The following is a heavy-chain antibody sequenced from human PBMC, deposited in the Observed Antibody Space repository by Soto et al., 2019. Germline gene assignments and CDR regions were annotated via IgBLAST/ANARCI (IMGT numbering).Heavy chain of an antibody. V-gene: IGHV3-23*01. J-gene: IGHJ4*02. CDR1: GFTFSSSA. D-gene: IGHD6-13*01. CDR3: AVGLAAAGPFDY. Sequence: EVQLLESGGGLVQPGGSLRLSCAASGFTFSSSAMSWVRQAPGKGLEWVSLISGSGGTAYYAGSVKGRFTISRDNSKNTIYLQMNILRAEDTAVYYYAVGLAAAGPFDYWGQGTLVSVSS. CDR2: ISGSGGTA.